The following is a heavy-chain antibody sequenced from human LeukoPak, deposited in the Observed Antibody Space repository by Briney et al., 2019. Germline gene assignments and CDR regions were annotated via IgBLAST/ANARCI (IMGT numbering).Heavy chain of an antibody. D-gene: IGHD3-3*01. CDR1: GGSISSGGYY. CDR3: ARDTRAFLGHYDFWSLPFDP. Sequence: SETLSLTCTVSGGSISSGGYYWSWTRQPPGKGLEWFRYIYHSGSTYYNPSLKSRVTISVDRSKTQFPLKLSSVTAADTAVYYCARDTRAFLGHYDFWSLPFDPWGQGTLVTVSS. V-gene: IGHV4-30-2*01. J-gene: IGHJ5*02. CDR2: IYHSGST.